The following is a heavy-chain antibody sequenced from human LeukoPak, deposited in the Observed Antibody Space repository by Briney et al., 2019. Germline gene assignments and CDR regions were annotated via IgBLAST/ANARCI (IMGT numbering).Heavy chain of an antibody. Sequence: PGGALRLSCAASGFTFSNAWMSWVRQAPGKGLEWVGRIKSKTDGGTTDYAAPVKGRFTTSRDDSKNTLYLQMDSLKIEVTAVYYCTTGSVESGSFGYWGQGTLVTVSS. CDR3: TTGSVESGSFGY. D-gene: IGHD1-26*01. V-gene: IGHV3-15*01. CDR2: IKSKTDGGTT. CDR1: GFTFSNAW. J-gene: IGHJ4*02.